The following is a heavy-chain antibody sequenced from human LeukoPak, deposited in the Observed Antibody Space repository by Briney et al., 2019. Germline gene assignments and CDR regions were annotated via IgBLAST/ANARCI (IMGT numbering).Heavy chain of an antibody. CDR1: GFTFRDYY. V-gene: IGHV3-30-3*01. CDR3: ARAGAGAIVGPRVDY. J-gene: IGHJ4*02. CDR2: ISYDGSNK. D-gene: IGHD1-26*01. Sequence: GGSLRLSCEASGFTFRDYYISWIRQAPGKGLEWVAVISYDGSNKYYADSVKGRFTISRDNSKNTLYLQMNSLRAEDTAVYYCARAGAGAIVGPRVDYWGQGTLVTVSS.